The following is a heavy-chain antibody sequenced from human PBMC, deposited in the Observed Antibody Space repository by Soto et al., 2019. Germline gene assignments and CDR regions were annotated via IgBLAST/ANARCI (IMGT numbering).Heavy chain of an antibody. V-gene: IGHV1-69*13. CDR3: ARGPDRSGFYLFDY. J-gene: IGHJ4*02. CDR2: IIPLSGTT. D-gene: IGHD3-22*01. CDR1: GGTFSNHA. Sequence: SVKVSCKASGGTFSNHAVSWVRQAPGQGPEWMGGIIPLSGTTNYVQKFQGRVTITADESMTTAYMELSSLRFDDTAVYYCARGPDRSGFYLFDYWGQGTLVTVSS.